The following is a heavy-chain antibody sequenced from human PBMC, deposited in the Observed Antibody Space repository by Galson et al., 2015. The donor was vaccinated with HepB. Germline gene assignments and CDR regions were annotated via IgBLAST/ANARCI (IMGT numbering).Heavy chain of an antibody. Sequence: SLRLSCAGSGFTFGDYAINWVRQAPGKGLEWVGFIRSKNFGGAADYAASVKGRFTISRDDSKRIAFLQMNSLKTEDTAMYFCTRDRGPHVSESGGSQTQVWFAPWGQGTLVTVSS. CDR2: IRSKNFGGAA. CDR3: TRDRGPHVSESGGSQTQVWFAP. J-gene: IGHJ5*02. D-gene: IGHD1-26*01. CDR1: GFTFGDYA. V-gene: IGHV3-49*04.